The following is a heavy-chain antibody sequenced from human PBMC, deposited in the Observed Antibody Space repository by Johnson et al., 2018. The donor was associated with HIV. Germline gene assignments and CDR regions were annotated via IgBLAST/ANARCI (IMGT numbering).Heavy chain of an antibody. Sequence: QVQLVESGGGVVQPGRSLRLSCAASGFTFSSYAMHWVRQAPGKGLEWVAVISYDGDTKYYADSVKGRFTISRDNSKNSLYLQMDSLGVEDTALYYCARGAGPDDAFDIWGQGTMVTVSS. CDR3: ARGAGPDDAFDI. D-gene: IGHD1-14*01. CDR1: GFTFSSYA. J-gene: IGHJ3*02. V-gene: IGHV3-30-3*01. CDR2: ISYDGDTK.